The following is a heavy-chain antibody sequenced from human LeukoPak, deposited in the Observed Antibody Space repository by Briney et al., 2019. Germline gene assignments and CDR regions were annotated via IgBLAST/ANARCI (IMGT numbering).Heavy chain of an antibody. CDR1: GFTFNTYS. V-gene: IGHV3-21*01. J-gene: IGHJ4*02. D-gene: IGHD3-9*01. Sequence: GGSLRLSCAASGFTFNTYSMNWVRQAPGKGLEWVSSVSSSSSYIYYADSVKGRFTISRDNAKNSLYLQMNSLRAEDTAVYYCARDWGNVLRYFDWLSGRFFGYWGQGTLVTVSS. CDR3: ARDWGNVLRYFDWLSGRFFGY. CDR2: VSSSSSYI.